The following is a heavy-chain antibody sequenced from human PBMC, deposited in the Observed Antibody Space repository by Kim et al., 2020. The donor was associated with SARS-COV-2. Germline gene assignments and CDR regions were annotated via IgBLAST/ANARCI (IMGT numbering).Heavy chain of an antibody. V-gene: IGHV3-74*01. CDR2: ITSDGSNT. Sequence: GGSLRLSCAASGFTFSDYNMYWFRQAPGKGLVWVSRITSDGSNTHYADSVKGRFTISRDNAKNTLFLQMISLGAEDTATYYCARGGMGVWGQGTTVTVS. J-gene: IGHJ6*02. CDR3: ARGGMGV. CDR1: GFTFSDYN.